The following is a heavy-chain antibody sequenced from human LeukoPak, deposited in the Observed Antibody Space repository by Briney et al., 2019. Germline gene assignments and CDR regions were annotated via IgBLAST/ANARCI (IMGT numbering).Heavy chain of an antibody. D-gene: IGHD3-9*01. J-gene: IGHJ4*02. CDR1: GFTFSNAW. Sequence: GGSLRLSCAASGFTFSNAWMTWVRQAPGKGLEWVSAISGSGSSTYYADSVKGRFTISRDNSKNTLYLQMDSLRAEDTALYYCATTVRYFDWLSSPRGFDYWGQGTLVTVSS. V-gene: IGHV3-23*01. CDR3: ATTVRYFDWLSSPRGFDY. CDR2: ISGSGSST.